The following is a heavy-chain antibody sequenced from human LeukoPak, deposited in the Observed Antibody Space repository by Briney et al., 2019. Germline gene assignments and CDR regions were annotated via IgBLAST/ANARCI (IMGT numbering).Heavy chain of an antibody. CDR3: AKGGFQFWGGLPYQLFDP. J-gene: IGHJ5*01. CDR1: GFTFSSYA. V-gene: IGHV3-23*01. Sequence: GGSLRLSCAASGFTFSSYAMSWVRQAPGKGLEWVSAISGSGGSTYYADSVKGRFTISRDNSKNTLYLQMNSLRAEDTAVYYCAKGGFQFWGGLPYQLFDPWGQGTLVTGSS. D-gene: IGHD3-16*01. CDR2: ISGSGGST.